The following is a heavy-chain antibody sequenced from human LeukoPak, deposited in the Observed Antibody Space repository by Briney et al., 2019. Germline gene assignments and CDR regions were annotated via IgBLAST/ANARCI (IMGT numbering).Heavy chain of an antibody. CDR1: GFTFSSYW. CDR3: ARMVRGVSGWFDP. CDR2: IKQDGSEK. Sequence: GGSLRLSRAASGFTFSSYWMSWVRQAPGKGLEWVANIKQDGSEKYYVDSVKGRFTISRDNAKNSLYLQMNSLRAEDTAVYYCARMVRGVSGWFDPWGQGTLVTVSS. J-gene: IGHJ5*02. D-gene: IGHD3-10*01. V-gene: IGHV3-7*01.